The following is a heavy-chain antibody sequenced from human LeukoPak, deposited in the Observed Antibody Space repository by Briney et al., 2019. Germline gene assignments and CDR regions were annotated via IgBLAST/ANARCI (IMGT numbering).Heavy chain of an antibody. D-gene: IGHD3-16*02. Sequence: ASVKVSCKASGYTFTDFYIHWVRQAPGQGLEWMGWINVKKGDTKYAQTFQGRVTMTRDTSINRVYMELIRLTSDDTALYYCARDRLSTNDYWGQGTLVIVSS. CDR1: GYTFTDFY. V-gene: IGHV1-2*02. J-gene: IGHJ4*02. CDR2: INVKKGDT. CDR3: ARDRLSTNDY.